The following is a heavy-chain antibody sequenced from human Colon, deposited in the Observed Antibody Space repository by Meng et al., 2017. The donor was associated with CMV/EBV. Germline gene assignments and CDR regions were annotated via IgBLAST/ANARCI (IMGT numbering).Heavy chain of an antibody. D-gene: IGHD2-15*01. V-gene: IGHV3-11*01. Sequence: HVHLVESGGDSVKLWVSLRLSCVAAGFSVSDYYVGWIRQAPGKGLEWISFIGGGAGVTYYTDSLKGRFTISRDNARNSVYLQMASLRVDDTAIYYCARGRRDIGFDSWGQGALVTVSS. CDR1: GFSVSDYY. CDR2: IGGGAGVT. CDR3: ARGRRDIGFDS. J-gene: IGHJ4*02.